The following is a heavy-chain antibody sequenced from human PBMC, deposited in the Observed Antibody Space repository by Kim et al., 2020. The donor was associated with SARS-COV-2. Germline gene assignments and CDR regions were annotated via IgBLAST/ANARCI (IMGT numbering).Heavy chain of an antibody. CDR2: ISWNSGSI. CDR1: GFTFDDYA. Sequence: GGSLRLSCAASGFTFDDYAMHWVRQAPGKGLEWVSGISWNSGSIGYADSVKGRFTISRDNAKNSLYLQMNSLRAEDTALYYCAKEGSSSWYYFDYWGQG. J-gene: IGHJ4*02. D-gene: IGHD6-13*01. CDR3: AKEGSSSWYYFDY. V-gene: IGHV3-9*01.